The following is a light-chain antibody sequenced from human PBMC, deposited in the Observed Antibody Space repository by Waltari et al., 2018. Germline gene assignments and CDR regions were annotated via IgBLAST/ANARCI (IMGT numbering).Light chain of an antibody. Sequence: DIQMTQSPSTLSASVGDRVTITCRASKSFSIWLAWYQQKPGKAPKLLISKASTLESGVPSRFGGSGSGTEFTLTISSLQPDDFATYYCQHYSNYPVTFGQGTKLEIK. CDR3: QHYSNYPVT. J-gene: IGKJ2*01. CDR2: KAS. CDR1: KSFSIW. V-gene: IGKV1-5*03.